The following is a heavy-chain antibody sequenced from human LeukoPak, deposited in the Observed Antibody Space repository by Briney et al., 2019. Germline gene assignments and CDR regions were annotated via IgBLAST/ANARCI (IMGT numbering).Heavy chain of an antibody. CDR3: ATWGIAARQGGY. D-gene: IGHD6-6*01. CDR2: ISSSSSYI. V-gene: IGHV3-21*01. J-gene: IGHJ4*02. CDR1: GFTFSSYS. Sequence: GSLRLSCAASGFTFSSYSVNWVRQAPGKGLEWVSSISSSSSYIYYADSVKGRFTISRDNAKNSLYLQMNSLRAEDTAVYYCATWGIAARQGGYWGQGTLVTVSS.